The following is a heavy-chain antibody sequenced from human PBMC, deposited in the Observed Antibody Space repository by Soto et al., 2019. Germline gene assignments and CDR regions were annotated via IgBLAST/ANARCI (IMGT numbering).Heavy chain of an antibody. CDR3: ARESAGSGKNNWFDP. V-gene: IGHV4-59*02. J-gene: IGHJ5*02. CDR1: GGSVSSHY. D-gene: IGHD3-10*01. CDR2: IYYTGST. Sequence: ASETLSLTCTVSGGSVSSHYWRWIRQPPGKGLECIGYIYYTGSTYYNPSLKSRVTMSLDTSRNQLLLQLNSVTAADTAVYYCARESAGSGKNNWFDPWGQGTLVTVSS.